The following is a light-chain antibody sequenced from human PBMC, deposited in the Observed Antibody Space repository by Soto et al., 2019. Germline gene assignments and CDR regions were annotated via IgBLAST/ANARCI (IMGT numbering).Light chain of an antibody. V-gene: IGLV1-40*01. CDR2: GNS. J-gene: IGLJ1*01. CDR3: QSYDSSLSGYV. Sequence: QSVLTQPPSVSGAPGQRVTISCTGSSSNIGAGYDVHWYQQLPGTAPKLLIYGNSNRPSGVPDRFSGSKSGTSASLAITGRQAADDADYYCQSYDSSLSGYVFGTGTKLTVL. CDR1: SSNIGAGYD.